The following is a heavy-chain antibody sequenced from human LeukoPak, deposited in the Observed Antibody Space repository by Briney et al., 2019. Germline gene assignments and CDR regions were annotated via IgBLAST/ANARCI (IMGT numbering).Heavy chain of an antibody. CDR1: GFTFSSYG. V-gene: IGHV3-30*18. CDR2: ISHDGSNK. CDR3: AKREYYDYVWGSYRPPIDY. D-gene: IGHD3-16*02. Sequence: GGSLRLSCAASGFTFSSYGMHWVRQAPGKGLEWVAVISHDGSNKYYADSVKGRFTISRDNSKNTLYLQMNSLRAEDTAVYYCAKREYYDYVWGSYRPPIDYWGQGTLVTVSS. J-gene: IGHJ4*02.